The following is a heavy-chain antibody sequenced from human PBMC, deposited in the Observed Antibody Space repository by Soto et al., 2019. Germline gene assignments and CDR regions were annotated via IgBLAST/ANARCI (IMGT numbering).Heavy chain of an antibody. J-gene: IGHJ4*02. CDR1: GYKFTGYG. CDR2: ISAYNGNP. Sequence: ASVKGSCKASGYKFTGYGIGWVRQAPGQGLEWMGWISAYNGNPSYAQKFQGRVTMTTDTSTSTAYMELRRLRADDTAVYFCARVFRLAVESSCFDYWGQGTLVTVS. CDR3: ARVFRLAVESSCFDY. D-gene: IGHD6-19*01. V-gene: IGHV1-18*01.